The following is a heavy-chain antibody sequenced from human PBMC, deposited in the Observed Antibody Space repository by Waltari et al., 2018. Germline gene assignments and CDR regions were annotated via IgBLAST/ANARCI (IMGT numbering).Heavy chain of an antibody. CDR3: ATAGYYRFDF. J-gene: IGHJ4*02. Sequence: EVQLVESGGDLVQPGGSLRLSCVGSGFTFSSSWLPWVRQAPGEGLVLVARINSDGSTTDYADSVKGRFTISRDNAKNTLYLQINSLSVEDTAIYYCATAGYYRFDFWGQGTLVTVSS. D-gene: IGHD2-8*01. V-gene: IGHV3-74*01. CDR2: INSDGSTT. CDR1: GFTFSSSW.